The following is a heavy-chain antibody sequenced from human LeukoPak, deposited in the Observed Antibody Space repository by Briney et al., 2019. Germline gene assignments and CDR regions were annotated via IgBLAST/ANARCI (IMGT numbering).Heavy chain of an antibody. Sequence: SEPLSLTCTVSGGSISGHYWSWIRQSPGKGLEWIGYIDPTGLTSYNPSLNSRVTISEDTSKNQFSLKVRSVTTADTAVYFCARQTPYSGNHYFDYWGQGTLVTVSS. J-gene: IGHJ4*02. CDR3: ARQTPYSGNHYFDY. V-gene: IGHV4-4*09. D-gene: IGHD1-26*01. CDR1: GGSISGHY. CDR2: IDPTGLT.